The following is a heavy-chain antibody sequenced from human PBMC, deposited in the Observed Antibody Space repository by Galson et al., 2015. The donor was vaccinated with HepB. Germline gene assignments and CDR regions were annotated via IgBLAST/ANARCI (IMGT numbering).Heavy chain of an antibody. CDR3: RAEIQWFYDFGQNQIRNDAFDI. D-gene: IGHD3/OR15-3a*01. CDR2: ISYDGSNK. Sequence: SLRLSCAASGFTFSSYGMHWVRQAPGKGLEWVAVISYDGSNKYYADSVKGRFTISRDNSKNTLYLQMNSLRAEDTAVYYCRAEIQWFYDFGQNQIRNDAFDIWGQGTMVTVSS. V-gene: IGHV3-30*03. J-gene: IGHJ3*02. CDR1: GFTFSSYG.